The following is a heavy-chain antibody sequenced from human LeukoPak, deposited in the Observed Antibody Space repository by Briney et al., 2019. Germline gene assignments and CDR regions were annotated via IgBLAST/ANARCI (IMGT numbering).Heavy chain of an antibody. CDR1: GGSISSSSYY. CDR2: IYYSGST. Sequence: SETLSLTCTVSGGSISSSSYYWGWIRQPPGKGLEWIGSIYYSGSTYYNPSLKSRVTISVDTSKNQFSLKLSSVTAADTAVYYCARGVTIFGVAFDYWGQGTLVTVSS. D-gene: IGHD3-3*01. CDR3: ARGVTIFGVAFDY. J-gene: IGHJ4*02. V-gene: IGHV4-39*07.